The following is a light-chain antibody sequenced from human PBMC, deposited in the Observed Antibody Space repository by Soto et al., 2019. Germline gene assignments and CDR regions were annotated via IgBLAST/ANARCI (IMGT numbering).Light chain of an antibody. CDR3: QQSYTSWWT. Sequence: IQMTQSPSSLSASVGDRVTITCRASQSISNYLNWYQQKPGKAPNLLIYDASSLLSGVPSRFTGSGSGTDFTLTISSLQPEDFATYYCQQSYTSWWTFGQGTKVDIK. CDR1: QSISNY. J-gene: IGKJ1*01. V-gene: IGKV1-39*01. CDR2: DAS.